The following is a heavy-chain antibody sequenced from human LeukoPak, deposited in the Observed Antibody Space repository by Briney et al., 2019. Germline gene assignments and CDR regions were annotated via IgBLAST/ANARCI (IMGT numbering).Heavy chain of an antibody. D-gene: IGHD3-22*01. J-gene: IGHJ4*02. V-gene: IGHV4-39*01. CDR1: GGSISSSSYY. Sequence: PSETLSLTCTVSGGSISSSSYYWGWIRQPPGKGLEWIGSIYYSGSTYYNPSLKSRVTISVDTSKNQLSLKLSSVTAADTAVYYCARQGYTYYYDSSGYYPFDYWGQGTLVTVSS. CDR3: ARQGYTYYYDSSGYYPFDY. CDR2: IYYSGST.